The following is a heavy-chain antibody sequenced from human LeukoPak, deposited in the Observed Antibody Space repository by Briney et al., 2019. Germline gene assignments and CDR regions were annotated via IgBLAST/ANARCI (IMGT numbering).Heavy chain of an antibody. Sequence: GGSLRLSCAASGFTFSSYDMHWVRQVTGKGLEWVSGIGTAGDTYYPGSVKGRFTISRENAKNSLYLQMNSLRAGDTAVYYCARAPLGDYFDYWGQGALVTVSS. J-gene: IGHJ4*02. CDR1: GFTFSSYD. V-gene: IGHV3-13*01. CDR3: ARAPLGDYFDY. D-gene: IGHD4-17*01. CDR2: IGTAGDT.